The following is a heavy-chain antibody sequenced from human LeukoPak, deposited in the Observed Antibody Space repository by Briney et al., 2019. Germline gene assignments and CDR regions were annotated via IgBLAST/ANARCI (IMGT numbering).Heavy chain of an antibody. CDR2: MNPNSGNT. D-gene: IGHD3-22*01. V-gene: IGHV1-8*01. CDR3: ARGSTMIAPVGGY. Sequence: GASVKVSCKVSGYTLTELSMHWVRQVPGQGLEWMGWMNPNSGNTGYAQKFQGRVTMTRNTSISTAYMELSSLRSEDTAVYYCARGSTMIAPVGGYWGQGTLVTVSS. J-gene: IGHJ4*02. CDR1: GYTLTELS.